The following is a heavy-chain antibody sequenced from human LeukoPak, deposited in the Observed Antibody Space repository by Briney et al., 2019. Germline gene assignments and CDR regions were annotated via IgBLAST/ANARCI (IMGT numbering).Heavy chain of an antibody. V-gene: IGHV3-13*01. CDR2: ICTAGDT. CDR1: GFTFSSYD. CDR3: ARDKALSSTSCYIDWFDP. Sequence: GGSLRLSCAASGFTFSSYDMHWVRQAPGKGLEWVSAICTAGDTYYPGSVKGRFTISRENAKNSLYLQMNSLRAGDTAVYYCARDKALSSTSCYIDWFDPWGQGTLVTVSS. J-gene: IGHJ5*02. D-gene: IGHD2-2*02.